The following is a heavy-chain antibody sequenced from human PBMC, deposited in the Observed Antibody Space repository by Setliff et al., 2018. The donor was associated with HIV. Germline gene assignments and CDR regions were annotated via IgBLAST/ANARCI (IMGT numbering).Heavy chain of an antibody. CDR2: IAYSGTTVYT. CDR3: ARGPPFAF. V-gene: IGHV4-61*05. CDR1: GGSFIGSSFQ. J-gene: IGHJ4*02. Sequence: PSETLSLTCNVSGGSFIGSSFQSTWIRQPPGRGLEWIGDIAYSGTTVYTNYNPSLESRVTVSEDKSRHQFFLKLTSVTADDTGIYYCARGPPFAFWGQGLLVTVSS.